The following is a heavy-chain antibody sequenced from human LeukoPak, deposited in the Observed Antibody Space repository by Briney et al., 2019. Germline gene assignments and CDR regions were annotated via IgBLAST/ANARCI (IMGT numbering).Heavy chain of an antibody. CDR1: GFIFSHFA. CDR3: VRDPGMGPWNGLDV. V-gene: IGHV3-33*01. Sequence: GGSLRLSCAASGFIFSHFAMHWVRQAPDRELEWVAVIWHDGSDKYYADSVKGRFTISRDNSKNTLYLEVNSLRAEDTAVFYCVRDPGMGPWNGLDVWGQGTTVTVSS. J-gene: IGHJ6*02. CDR2: IWHDGSDK. D-gene: IGHD6-13*01.